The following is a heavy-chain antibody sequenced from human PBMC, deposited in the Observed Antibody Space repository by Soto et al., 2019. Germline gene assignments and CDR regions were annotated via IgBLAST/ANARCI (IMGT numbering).Heavy chain of an antibody. CDR3: ARDLYSSSWYVRAFDI. CDR1: GYTFTDYY. J-gene: IGHJ3*02. Sequence: QVQLVQSGAEVKKPGASVKLSCKASGYTFTDYYIHWVRQAPGQGLEWMGTINPSVGTTSYAQKCEDRVIMPRDTSTRAGYMELSSLGSEDTAVYYCARDLYSSSWYVRAFDIWGQRTMVIVSS. V-gene: IGHV1-46*03. D-gene: IGHD6-13*01. CDR2: INPSVGTT.